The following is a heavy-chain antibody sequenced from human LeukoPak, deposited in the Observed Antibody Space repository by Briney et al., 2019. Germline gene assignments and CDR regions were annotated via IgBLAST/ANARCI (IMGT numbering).Heavy chain of an antibody. CDR3: ARAGYCSSTSCYFQGYYYYQMDV. D-gene: IGHD2-2*01. Sequence: SETLSLTRTVSGGSLSSYYWSWIRQPAGRGLEWIGRIYTSGSTNYNPSLKSRVTMSVDTSNNQFSLKLIAVTAADTAVYYCARAGYCSSTSCYFQGYYYYQMDVWGKGTTVTVSS. V-gene: IGHV4-4*07. J-gene: IGHJ6*03. CDR1: GGSLSSYY. CDR2: IYTSGST.